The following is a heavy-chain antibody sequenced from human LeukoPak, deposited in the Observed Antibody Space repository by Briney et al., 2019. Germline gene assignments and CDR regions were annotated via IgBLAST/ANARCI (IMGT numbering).Heavy chain of an antibody. CDR3: GRDLNWGAFDI. CDR1: GFTFTHYG. J-gene: IGHJ3*02. D-gene: IGHD7-27*01. Sequence: GGSLRLSCAASGFTFTHYGMNWVRQAPGKGLEWVSGIRANGETTYYAGSVRGRFTISRDNSRSMVWLQMNSLTAEDTAMYYCGRDLNWGAFDIRGLGTLVTVSS. CDR2: IRANGETT. V-gene: IGHV3-23*01.